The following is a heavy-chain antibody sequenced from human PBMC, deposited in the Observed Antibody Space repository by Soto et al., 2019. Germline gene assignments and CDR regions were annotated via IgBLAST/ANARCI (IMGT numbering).Heavy chain of an antibody. CDR1: GGYISNYY. V-gene: IGHV4-59*01. CDR3: ARAGLTAARQVNWFDP. J-gene: IGHJ5*02. Sequence: PSETLSLTCTVSGGYISNYYWSWIRQPPGKGLEWIGYISYSGSTNYNPSLKSRVTISADTSKNQFSLKLSSVTAADTAVYYCARAGLTAARQVNWFDPWGQGTLVTVSS. CDR2: ISYSGST. D-gene: IGHD6-6*01.